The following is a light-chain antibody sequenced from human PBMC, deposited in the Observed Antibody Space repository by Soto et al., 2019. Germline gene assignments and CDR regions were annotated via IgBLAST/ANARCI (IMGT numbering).Light chain of an antibody. CDR1: SSDIGSYNL. V-gene: IGLV2-23*01. J-gene: IGLJ2*01. Sequence: QSVLTQPAAVSGSPGQSITISCTGTSSDIGSYNLVSWYQQQHPGEAPKVMIYEGSQRPSGVSSRFSGSRSGNTASLTITGLQAEDEADYYCCLSAGSSPVLFGGGTKVTVL. CDR3: CLSAGSSPVL. CDR2: EGS.